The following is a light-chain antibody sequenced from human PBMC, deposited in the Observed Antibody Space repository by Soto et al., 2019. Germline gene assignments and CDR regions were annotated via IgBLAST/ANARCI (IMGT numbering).Light chain of an antibody. Sequence: DIQLTQSPSTLSAAVGDSVTITCRASHIICNLLAWYQQKPGKAPKPLIYDASTLTTGVPSRFSGSGSGSEFNFTITGLQPDDFATYFCQQYNTYATFGQGTRLEIK. V-gene: IGKV1-5*01. CDR2: DAS. CDR3: QQYNTYAT. CDR1: HIICNL. J-gene: IGKJ5*01.